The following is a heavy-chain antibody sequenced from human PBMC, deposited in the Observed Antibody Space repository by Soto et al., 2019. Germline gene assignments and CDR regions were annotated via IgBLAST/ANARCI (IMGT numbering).Heavy chain of an antibody. CDR1: GDSVSSNSAA. CDR2: TYYRSKWYN. V-gene: IGHV6-1*01. J-gene: IGHJ6*02. Sequence: QSQTLSLTCAISGDSVSSNSAAWNWIRQSPSRGLEWLGRTYYRSKWYNDYAVSVKSRITINPDTSKNQFSLQLNSVTPEDTAVYYCARIPLTPHDFYYGMDVWGQGTTVTVSS. CDR3: ARIPLTPHDFYYGMDV. D-gene: IGHD7-27*01.